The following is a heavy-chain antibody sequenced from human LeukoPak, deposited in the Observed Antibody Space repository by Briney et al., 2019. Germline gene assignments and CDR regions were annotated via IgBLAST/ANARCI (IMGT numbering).Heavy chain of an antibody. V-gene: IGHV4-59*12. CDR2: IYYSGST. D-gene: IGHD5-24*01. J-gene: IGHJ4*02. Sequence: PSETLSLTCTVSGGSISSYYWSWIRQPPGKGLAWIGYIYYSGSTNYNPSLKSRVTISVDTSKNQFSLKLSSVTAADTAVYYCARRDGYNSYYFDYWGQGTLVTVSS. CDR3: ARRDGYNSYYFDY. CDR1: GGSISSYY.